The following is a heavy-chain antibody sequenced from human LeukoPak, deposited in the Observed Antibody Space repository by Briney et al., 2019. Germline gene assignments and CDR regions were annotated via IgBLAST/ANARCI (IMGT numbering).Heavy chain of an antibody. CDR2: VANDGKDK. CDR3: ARDGYYYDSSGYTDY. Sequence: GGSLRLSCAASGFTFSSYGMHWVRQTPGKGLEWVAVVANDGKDKRYADSVKGRFTISRDNAKNSLYLQMNSLRAEDTAVYYCARDGYYYDSSGYTDYWGQGTLVTVSS. CDR1: GFTFSSYG. D-gene: IGHD3-22*01. V-gene: IGHV3-30*03. J-gene: IGHJ4*02.